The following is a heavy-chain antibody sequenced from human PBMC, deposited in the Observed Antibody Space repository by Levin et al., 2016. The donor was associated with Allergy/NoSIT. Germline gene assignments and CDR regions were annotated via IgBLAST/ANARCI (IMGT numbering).Heavy chain of an antibody. Sequence: GGSLRLSCAASGFTFSDFEMNWVRQAPGKGLEWVSSISSSSSYIYYADSVKGRFTISRDNAKNSLYLQMNSLRAEDTAVYYCARSTVVTRGFDYWGQGTLVTVSS. D-gene: IGHD4-23*01. J-gene: IGHJ4*02. CDR1: GFTFSDFE. CDR2: ISSSSSYI. CDR3: ARSTVVTRGFDY. V-gene: IGHV3-21*01.